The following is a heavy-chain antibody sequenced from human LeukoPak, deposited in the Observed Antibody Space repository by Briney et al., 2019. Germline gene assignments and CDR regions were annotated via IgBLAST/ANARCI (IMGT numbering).Heavy chain of an antibody. CDR2: IGGSGDIT. CDR1: EFTFSSYE. J-gene: IGHJ4*02. Sequence: PGGSLRLSCAASEFTFSSYEMKWVRQAPGRGLEWVSYIGGSGDITYYADSVKGRFTISRDNAKNSLYLQMNSLRAEDTAVYYCARDGAQLCSHRFFDYWGQGTLVTVSS. D-gene: IGHD5-18*01. CDR3: ARDGAQLCSHRFFDY. V-gene: IGHV3-48*03.